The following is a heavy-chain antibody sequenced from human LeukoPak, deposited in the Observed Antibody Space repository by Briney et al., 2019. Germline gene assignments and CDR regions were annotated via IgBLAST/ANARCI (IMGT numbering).Heavy chain of an antibody. D-gene: IGHD2-2*02. J-gene: IGHJ6*03. CDR2: INHSGST. CDR3: ARVWARDCSSTSCYRYYYYYYMDV. V-gene: IGHV4-34*01. Sequence: KPSETLSLTYAVYGGSFSGYYWSWIRQPPGKGLEWIGEINHSGSTNYNPSLKSRVTISVDTSKNQFSLKLSSVTAADTAVYYCARVWARDCSSTSCYRYYYYYYMDVWGKGTTVTVSS. CDR1: GGSFSGYY.